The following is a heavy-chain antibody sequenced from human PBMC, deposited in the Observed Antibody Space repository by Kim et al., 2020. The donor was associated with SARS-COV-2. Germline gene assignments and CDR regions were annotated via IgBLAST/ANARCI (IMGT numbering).Heavy chain of an antibody. J-gene: IGHJ6*02. Sequence: YADSVKGRCTISRDNSKNTLYLEMNSLRVEDTAVYYCAKDYSGSYSYGMDVWGQGTTVTVSS. CDR3: AKDYSGSYSYGMDV. D-gene: IGHD1-26*01. V-gene: IGHV3-30*02.